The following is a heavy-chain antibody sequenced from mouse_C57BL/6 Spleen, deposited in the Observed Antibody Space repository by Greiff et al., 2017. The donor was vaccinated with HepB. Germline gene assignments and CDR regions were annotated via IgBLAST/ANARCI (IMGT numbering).Heavy chain of an antibody. CDR3: APQGILAY. V-gene: IGHV1-42*01. J-gene: IGHJ3*01. Sequence: VHVKQSGPELVKPGASVKISCKASGYSFTGYYMNWVKQSPEKSLEWIGEINPSTGSTTYNQKFKAKATLTVDKSSSPAYMQLKSLTSEYSAVYCCAPQGILAYWGQGTLVTVSA. CDR1: GYSFTGYY. CDR2: INPSTGST.